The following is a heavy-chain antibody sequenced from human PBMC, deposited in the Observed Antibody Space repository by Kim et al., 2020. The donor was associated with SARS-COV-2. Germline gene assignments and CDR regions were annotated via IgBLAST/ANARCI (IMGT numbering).Heavy chain of an antibody. J-gene: IGHJ3*02. D-gene: IGHD3-22*01. CDR1: GFTFSSYE. V-gene: IGHV3-48*03. CDR3: ASEERISKQGVVITSAFDT. Sequence: GGSLRLSCAVSGFTFSSYEMNWVRQAPGKGLEWVSYISSSGGTIFYADSVKGRFTISRDNAKNSLYLQMNSLRAEDTAVYYCASEERISKQGVVITSAFDTWGQGTMVTVSS. CDR2: ISSSGGTI.